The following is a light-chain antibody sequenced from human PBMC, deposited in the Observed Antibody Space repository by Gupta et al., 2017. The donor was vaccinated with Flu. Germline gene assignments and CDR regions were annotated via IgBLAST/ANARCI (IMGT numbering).Light chain of an antibody. J-gene: IGLJ3*02. Sequence: SVLTQPLSAPGTPGDGVTIYCSGSNSNFGSNYAYWYQPLPGPATILLIYRNSLRPSGVPDRFSGSKSGTSASLAISGLRSEDEADYYCASWDESLSGRVFGGGTRLTVL. CDR1: NSNFGSNY. CDR3: ASWDESLSGRV. V-gene: IGLV1-47*01. CDR2: RNS.